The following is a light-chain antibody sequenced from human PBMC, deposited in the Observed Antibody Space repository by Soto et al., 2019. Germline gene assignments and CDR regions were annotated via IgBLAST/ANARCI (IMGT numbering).Light chain of an antibody. V-gene: IGKV3-11*01. CDR1: QSIGSY. CDR2: DAS. Sequence: EIVLTQSPATLSLSPGDSATLSCRASQSIGSYLAWYQQKPGQAPSLLIYDASNRATGIPGRFSGSGSGTDFTLTISSLEPEDFAVYFCQHRSNSPPTWTFGQGTKVEIK. J-gene: IGKJ1*01. CDR3: QHRSNSPPTWT.